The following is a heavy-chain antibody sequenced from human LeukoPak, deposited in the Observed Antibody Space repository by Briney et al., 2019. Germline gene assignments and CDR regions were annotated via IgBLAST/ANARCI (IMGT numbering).Heavy chain of an antibody. V-gene: IGHV3-48*03. CDR1: GFIFSSYE. D-gene: IGHD6-6*01. CDR2: ISSHGSTI. Sequence: PGGSLRLSCAASGFIFSSYEMNWVRQAPGKGLEWVSYISSHGSTISYADSVKGRFTISRDNAKNSLYLQMNSLRAEDTAVYYCARARLAARDYYYYYMDVWGKGTTVTISS. J-gene: IGHJ6*03. CDR3: ARARLAARDYYYYYMDV.